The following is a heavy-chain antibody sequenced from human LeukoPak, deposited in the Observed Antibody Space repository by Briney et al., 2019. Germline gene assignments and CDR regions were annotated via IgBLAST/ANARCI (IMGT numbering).Heavy chain of an antibody. Sequence: KTSETLSLTCTVSGGSISSYYWSWIRQPPGKGLEWIGYIYYSGSTNYNPSLKSRVTISVDTSKNQFSLKLSSVTAADTAVYYCARAPNYYDSSGYYYYDYWGQGTLVTVSS. CDR3: ARAPNYYDSSGYYYYDY. CDR2: IYYSGST. CDR1: GGSISSYY. D-gene: IGHD3-22*01. J-gene: IGHJ4*02. V-gene: IGHV4-59*01.